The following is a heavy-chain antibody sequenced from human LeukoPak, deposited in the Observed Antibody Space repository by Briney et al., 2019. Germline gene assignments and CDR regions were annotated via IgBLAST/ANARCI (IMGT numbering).Heavy chain of an antibody. Sequence: PGGVPRLSLAGPGFHLRSYRMNLVRPASGEGVEWVSSISSSSSYIYYADSVKGRFTISRDNAKNSLYLQMNSLRAEDTAVYYCARGDCSGGSCYQAWGQGTLVTVSS. V-gene: IGHV3-21*01. J-gene: IGHJ4*02. CDR1: GFHLRSYR. CDR2: ISSSSSYI. CDR3: ARGDCSGGSCYQA. D-gene: IGHD2-15*01.